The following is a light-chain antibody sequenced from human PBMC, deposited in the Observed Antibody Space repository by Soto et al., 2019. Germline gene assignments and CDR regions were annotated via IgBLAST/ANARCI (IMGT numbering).Light chain of an antibody. CDR1: SSNIGAGYE. J-gene: IGLJ2*01. Sequence: QSVLTQPPSVSGAPGQRVTISCSGSSSNIGAGYEVHWYQQLPGTAPKLLIYDNDNRPSGVPDRFSGSKSGTSASLAITGLQAEDEADYYCQSYDSSLSGSVFGGGTKLTVL. CDR2: DND. CDR3: QSYDSSLSGSV. V-gene: IGLV1-40*01.